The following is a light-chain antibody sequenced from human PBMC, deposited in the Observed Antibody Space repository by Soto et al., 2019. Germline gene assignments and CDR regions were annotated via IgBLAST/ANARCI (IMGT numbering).Light chain of an antibody. CDR3: QHRSNWPLT. V-gene: IGKV3-11*01. CDR1: QSVSSY. Sequence: EIVLTQSPATLSVSPGERATLSCRARQSVSSYLAWYQQKPGQAPRLLIYDASNRATGIPARFSGSGSGTDFTLTISTLEPEDSAVYYCQHRSNWPLTFGGGTKVEIK. CDR2: DAS. J-gene: IGKJ4*01.